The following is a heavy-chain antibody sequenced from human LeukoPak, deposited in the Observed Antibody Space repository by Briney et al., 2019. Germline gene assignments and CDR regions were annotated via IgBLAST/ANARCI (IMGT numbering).Heavy chain of an antibody. CDR3: ARDYTGTTHI. V-gene: IGHV1-2*02. J-gene: IGHJ3*02. D-gene: IGHD1-1*01. Sequence: ASVKVSCKASGYTFTSYDINWVRQAPGQGLEWMGWINPNSGGTNYAQKFQGRVTMTRDTSISTAYMELSRLRSDDTAVYYCARDYTGTTHIWGQGTMVTVSS. CDR2: INPNSGGT. CDR1: GYTFTSYD.